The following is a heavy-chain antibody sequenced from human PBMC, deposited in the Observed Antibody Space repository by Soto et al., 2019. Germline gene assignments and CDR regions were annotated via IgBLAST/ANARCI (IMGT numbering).Heavy chain of an antibody. D-gene: IGHD5-18*01. J-gene: IGHJ4*02. V-gene: IGHV3-33*01. Sequence: QVQLVESGGGVVQPGRSLRLSCAASGFTFSSYGMHRVRQAPGKGLEWVAVIWYDGSNKYYADSVKGRFTISRDNSKNTLYLQMNSLRAEDTAVYYCARDLRPIQLWLMFYWGQGTLVTVSS. CDR1: GFTFSSYG. CDR3: ARDLRPIQLWLMFY. CDR2: IWYDGSNK.